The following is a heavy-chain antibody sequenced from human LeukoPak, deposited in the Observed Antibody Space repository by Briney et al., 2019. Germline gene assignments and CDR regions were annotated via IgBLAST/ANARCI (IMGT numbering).Heavy chain of an antibody. CDR2: IIPIFGTA. Sequence: VASVKVSCKASGGTFSSYAISWVRQAPGQGLEWMGRIIPIFGTANYAQKFQGRVTITTDESTSTAYMELSSLRSEDTAVYYCARDVPYGGPIDYWGQGTLVTVSS. V-gene: IGHV1-69*05. D-gene: IGHD4/OR15-4a*01. CDR3: ARDVPYGGPIDY. J-gene: IGHJ4*02. CDR1: GGTFSSYA.